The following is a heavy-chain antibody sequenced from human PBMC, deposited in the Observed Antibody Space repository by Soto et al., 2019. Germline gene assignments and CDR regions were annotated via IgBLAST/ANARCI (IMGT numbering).Heavy chain of an antibody. CDR3: ARGYCTNGVCYNFDY. J-gene: IGHJ4*02. Sequence: SETLSLTCAVSGGSISSGGYSWSWIRQPPGKGLEWIGYMYHSGSTYYNPSLKSRVTISVDTSKNQFSLKLSSVTAADTAVYYCARGYCTNGVCYNFDYWGQGTLVTVSS. CDR1: GGSISSGGYS. D-gene: IGHD2-8*01. CDR2: MYHSGST. V-gene: IGHV4-30-2*01.